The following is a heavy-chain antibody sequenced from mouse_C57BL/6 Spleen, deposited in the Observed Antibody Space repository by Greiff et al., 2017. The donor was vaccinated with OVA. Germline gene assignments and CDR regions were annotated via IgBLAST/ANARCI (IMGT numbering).Heavy chain of an antibody. D-gene: IGHD2-4*01. Sequence: QVQLQQSGAELAKPGASVKLSCKASGYTFTSYWMHWVKQRPGQGLEWIGNINPSSGYTKYNPKFTDKATLTADTSSSTAYMPLSSLTYEDAAVYYCARENYDVDYFGYWGQGTTLTVSS. CDR3: ARENYDVDYFGY. CDR1: GYTFTSYW. CDR2: INPSSGYT. V-gene: IGHV1-7*01. J-gene: IGHJ2*01.